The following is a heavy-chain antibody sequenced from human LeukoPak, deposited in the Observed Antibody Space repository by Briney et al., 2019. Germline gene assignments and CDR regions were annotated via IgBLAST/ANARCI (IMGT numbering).Heavy chain of an antibody. Sequence: GGSLRLSCAASGFTFSSYSMNWVRQAPGKGLEWVSSISSSSSYIYYADSVKGRFTISRDNAKNSLYLQMNSLRAEDTALYYCAKDMYYYGSGSQTSHHFDYWGQGTLVTVSS. CDR1: GFTFSSYS. V-gene: IGHV3-21*04. J-gene: IGHJ4*02. CDR3: AKDMYYYGSGSQTSHHFDY. CDR2: ISSSSSYI. D-gene: IGHD3-10*01.